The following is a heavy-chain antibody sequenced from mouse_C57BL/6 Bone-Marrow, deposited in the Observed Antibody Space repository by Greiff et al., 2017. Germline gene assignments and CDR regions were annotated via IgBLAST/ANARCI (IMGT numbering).Heavy chain of an antibody. Sequence: QVQLQQSGAELARPGASVKRSCKASGYTFTSYGISWVKQRTGQGLEWIGEIYPRSGNTYYNEKFKGKATLTADKSSSTAYMELRSLTSEDSAVYFCARELGLYYFDYWGQGTTLTVSS. CDR1: GYTFTSYG. V-gene: IGHV1-81*01. CDR2: IYPRSGNT. D-gene: IGHD4-1*01. CDR3: ARELGLYYFDY. J-gene: IGHJ2*01.